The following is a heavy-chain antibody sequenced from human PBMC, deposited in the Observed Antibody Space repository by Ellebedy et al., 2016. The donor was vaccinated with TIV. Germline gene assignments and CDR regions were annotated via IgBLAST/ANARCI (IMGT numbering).Heavy chain of an antibody. CDR1: GFTFNTYS. Sequence: PGGSLRLSCAASGFTFNTYSMNWVRQAPGKGLEWVAVIWFDGSKEFYADSVKGRFTISRDDSKNEVFLQMSSLRAEDTAVYYCARPSYQLLSYYFDSWGQGTLVTVSS. D-gene: IGHD2-2*01. CDR2: IWFDGSKE. CDR3: ARPSYQLLSYYFDS. J-gene: IGHJ4*02. V-gene: IGHV3-33*08.